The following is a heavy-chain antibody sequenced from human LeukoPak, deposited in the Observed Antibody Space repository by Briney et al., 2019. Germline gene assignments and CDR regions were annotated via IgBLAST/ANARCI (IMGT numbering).Heavy chain of an antibody. V-gene: IGHV3-23*01. CDR2: ISPSGDIT. J-gene: IGHJ3*01. Sequence: GGSLRLSCAASGFTVSSNYMSWVRPAPGKGLEWVSGISPSGDITYYADSVMGRFTISRDNRKSTVSLQMNSLRPEDTALYYCVRDLDWGAFDVWGQGTMVTVSS. CDR3: VRDLDWGAFDV. D-gene: IGHD3/OR15-3a*01. CDR1: GFTVSSNY.